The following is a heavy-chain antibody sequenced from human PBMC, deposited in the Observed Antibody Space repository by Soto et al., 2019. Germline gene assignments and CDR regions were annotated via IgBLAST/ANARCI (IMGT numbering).Heavy chain of an antibody. CDR2: INHSGST. D-gene: IGHD3-16*02. V-gene: IGHV4-34*01. Sequence: SSETLSLTCAVYGGSFSGYYWSWIRQPPGKGLEWIGEINHSGSTNYNPSLKSRVTISVDTSKNQFSLKLSSVTAADTAVYYCARKGYDYVWGSYRFQKFNWFDPWGQGTLVTVSS. CDR1: GGSFSGYY. CDR3: ARKGYDYVWGSYRFQKFNWFDP. J-gene: IGHJ5*02.